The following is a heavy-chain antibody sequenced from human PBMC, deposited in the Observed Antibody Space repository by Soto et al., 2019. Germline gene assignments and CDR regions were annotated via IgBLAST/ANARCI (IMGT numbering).Heavy chain of an antibody. CDR2: INPSGGST. V-gene: IGHV1-46*01. CDR1: GYTFSSYY. D-gene: IGHD1-1*01. J-gene: IGHJ3*02. CDR3: ARSTVQDGFDI. Sequence: ASVKVSCKASGYTFSSYYMHWVRQAPGQGLEWMGIINPSGGSTTYAQKFQGRVTMTRDTSTSTVYMEVNSLKSEDTAVYYCARSTVQDGFDIWGQGTMVTVSS.